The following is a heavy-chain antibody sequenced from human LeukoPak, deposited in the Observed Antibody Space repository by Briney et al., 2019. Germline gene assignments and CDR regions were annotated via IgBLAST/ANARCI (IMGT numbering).Heavy chain of an antibody. V-gene: IGHV1-69*01. D-gene: IGHD2-2*01. CDR2: IIPIFGTA. J-gene: IGHJ4*02. Sequence: ASVKVSCKASGGTFSSYAISWVRQAPGQGLEWMGGIIPIFGTANYAQKFQGRVTITADESTSTAYMELSSLRAEDTAVYYCAKDRIVVVPAIFDYWGQGTLVTVSS. CDR1: GGTFSSYA. CDR3: AKDRIVVVPAIFDY.